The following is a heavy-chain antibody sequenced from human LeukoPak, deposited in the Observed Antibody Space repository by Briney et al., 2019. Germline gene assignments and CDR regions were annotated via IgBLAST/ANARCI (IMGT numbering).Heavy chain of an antibody. CDR3: AKRDDSSDYSFDH. Sequence: GGSLRLSCAASGFTFSSYAMSWVRQAPGKGLEWVSAISGSGGSTYYADSVKGRFTISRDNSKNTLYLQMNSLRTEDTAVYYCAKRDDSSDYSFDHWGQGTLVTVSS. V-gene: IGHV3-23*01. J-gene: IGHJ4*02. CDR1: GFTFSSYA. D-gene: IGHD3-22*01. CDR2: ISGSGGST.